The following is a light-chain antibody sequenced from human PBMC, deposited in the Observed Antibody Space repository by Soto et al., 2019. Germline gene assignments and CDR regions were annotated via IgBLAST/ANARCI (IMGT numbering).Light chain of an antibody. J-gene: IGKJ1*01. V-gene: IGKV3-15*01. CDR3: QQYNAWPPIT. Sequence: EMVMAQSPATLSVSPGERATLSCRASQSVSTKVAWYQQRPGQAPRLLIYGASTRATGIPDRFSGSGSGTEFTLTISSLQSEDSAVYYCQQYNAWPPITFGQGTKVEI. CDR1: QSVSTK. CDR2: GAS.